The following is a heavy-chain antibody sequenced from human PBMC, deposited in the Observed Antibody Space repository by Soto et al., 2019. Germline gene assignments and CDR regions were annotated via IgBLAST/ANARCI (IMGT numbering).Heavy chain of an antibody. D-gene: IGHD1-26*01. CDR3: AKDLRGREDY. CDR1: GFTFSNYW. CDR2: INRDGSST. J-gene: IGHJ4*02. Sequence: EVQLAESGGGLVQPGGSLRLSCAASGFTFSNYWMHWVRQCPGKGLVWVSRINRDGSSTDYADSVKGRFTISRDNAKNTLYLQMNNLRAEDTAVYYCAKDLRGREDYWGQGTLVTVSS. V-gene: IGHV3-74*01.